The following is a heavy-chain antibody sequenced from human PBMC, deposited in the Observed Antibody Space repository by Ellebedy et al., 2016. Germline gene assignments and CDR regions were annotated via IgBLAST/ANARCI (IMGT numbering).Heavy chain of an antibody. J-gene: IGHJ5*02. V-gene: IGHV3-7*03. CDR3: ATFEVGTS. CDR2: IKPDGSNK. CDR1: GFIFRTHW. D-gene: IGHD3-9*01. Sequence: LSLTCAASGFIFRTHWMSWVRQAPGKGLEWVATIKPDGSNKFYMDSVEGRFTISRDNAKNSLYLQMNSLRAEDTAVFYCATFEVGTSWGQGTLVTVSS.